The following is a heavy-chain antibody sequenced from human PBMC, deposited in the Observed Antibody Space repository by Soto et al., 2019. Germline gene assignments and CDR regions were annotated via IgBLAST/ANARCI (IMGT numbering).Heavy chain of an antibody. J-gene: IGHJ4*02. Sequence: QVQLVQSGAEVKKPGASVKVSCKASGYTFTSYGISWVRQAPGQGLEWMGWISAHNGNTKYAQKLQGRVTMTTDTSTSTVYMELTSLRSDDTAVYYCARDLGQQLVDYWGQGTLVTVSS. CDR1: GYTFTSYG. CDR3: ARDLGQQLVDY. V-gene: IGHV1-18*01. CDR2: ISAHNGNT. D-gene: IGHD6-13*01.